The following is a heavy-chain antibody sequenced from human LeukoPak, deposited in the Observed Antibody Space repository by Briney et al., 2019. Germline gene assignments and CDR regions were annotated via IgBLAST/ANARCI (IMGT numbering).Heavy chain of an antibody. Sequence: GGSLRLSCAAPGFTFSTYIMHWVRQAPGRGLEWVSVITPDGSTKFYADSVKGRFSISGDNSKNTLYLQMNSLRTDDTAVYYCAREGYSSGSAPAFDIWGQGTMVTVSS. CDR3: AREGYSSGSAPAFDI. J-gene: IGHJ3*02. CDR1: GFTFSTYI. CDR2: ITPDGSTK. D-gene: IGHD2-15*01. V-gene: IGHV3-30-3*01.